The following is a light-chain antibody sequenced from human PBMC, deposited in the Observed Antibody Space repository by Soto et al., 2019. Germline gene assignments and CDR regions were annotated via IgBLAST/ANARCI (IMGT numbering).Light chain of an antibody. CDR3: SSYAASNNFYFV. J-gene: IGLJ3*02. CDR2: EVT. V-gene: IGLV2-8*01. Sequence: QSAPTQPPPASGSPGKSVTNSCTGKSSEGCGYNYVSWYQQYPGRAPKLMIYEVTKRPSGVPDRFSGSKSGNTASLTVSGLQAEDEADYYCSSYAASNNFYFVFGGGTKVTVL. CDR1: SSEGCGYNY.